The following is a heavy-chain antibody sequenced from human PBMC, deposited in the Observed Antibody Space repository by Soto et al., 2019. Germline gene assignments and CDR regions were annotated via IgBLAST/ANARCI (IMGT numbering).Heavy chain of an antibody. Sequence: ASVKVSCKASGYTFTSYDINWVRQATGQGLEWMGWMNPNSGNTGYAQKFQGRVTMTRNTSISTAYMELSSLRSEDTAVCYCARGHYGSGSYFPTDCWGQGTLVTVSS. V-gene: IGHV1-8*01. D-gene: IGHD3-10*01. CDR1: GYTFTSYD. J-gene: IGHJ4*02. CDR2: MNPNSGNT. CDR3: ARGHYGSGSYFPTDC.